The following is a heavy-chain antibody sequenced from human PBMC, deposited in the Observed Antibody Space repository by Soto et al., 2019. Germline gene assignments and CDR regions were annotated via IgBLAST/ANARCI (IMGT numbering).Heavy chain of an antibody. D-gene: IGHD2-15*01. CDR1: GGTFSSYA. CDR3: ARDQVVAATTPVWFDP. CDR2: IIPIFGTA. Sequence: SVKVSCKASGGTFSSYAISWVRQAPGQGLEWMGGIIPIFGTANYAQKFQGRVTITADESTSTAYMELSSLRSEDTAMYYCARDQVVAATTPVWFDPWGQGTLVTVSS. V-gene: IGHV1-69*13. J-gene: IGHJ5*02.